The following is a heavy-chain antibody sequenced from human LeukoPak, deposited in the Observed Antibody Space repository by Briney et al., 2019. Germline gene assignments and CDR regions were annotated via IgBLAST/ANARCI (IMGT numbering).Heavy chain of an antibody. CDR2: IKQDGNEK. CDR1: GFTFSSYW. V-gene: IGHV3-7*01. CDR3: AREGSYYGSGSNAFDI. D-gene: IGHD3-10*01. Sequence: GGSLRLSCAASGFTFSSYWMSWVRQAPGKGLEWVANIKQDGNEKYYVDSVKGRFTISRDNAKNSLYLQMNSLRAEDTAVYYCAREGSYYGSGSNAFDIWGQGTMVTVSS. J-gene: IGHJ3*02.